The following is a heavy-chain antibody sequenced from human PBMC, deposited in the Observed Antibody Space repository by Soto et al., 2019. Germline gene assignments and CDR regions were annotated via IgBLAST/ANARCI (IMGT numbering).Heavy chain of an antibody. Sequence: GWSLRLCCAACGFSFKSSVVSWVRQAPGEGLEWVSAISGSGGSTYYADSVKGRFTISRDNSKNTLYLQMNSLRAEDTAVYYCAKPPHCSSTSCSIRSFDNWGQGTLVTVSS. CDR2: ISGSGGST. CDR3: AKPPHCSSTSCSIRSFDN. D-gene: IGHD2-2*01. CDR1: GFSFKSSV. V-gene: IGHV3-23*01. J-gene: IGHJ4*02.